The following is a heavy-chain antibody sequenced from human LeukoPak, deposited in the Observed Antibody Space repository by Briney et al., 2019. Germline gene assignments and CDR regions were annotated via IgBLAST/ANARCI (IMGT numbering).Heavy chain of an antibody. V-gene: IGHV3-23*01. J-gene: IGHJ4*02. CDR1: GFTFSSYA. Sequence: PGGSLRLSCAASGFTFSSYAMSWVRQAPGKGLEWVSAISGSGGSTYYADSVKGRFTISRDNSKNTLYLQMNSLRVEDTAVYYCAAGTRSGSYIRCDYWGQGALVTVSS. CDR2: ISGSGGST. D-gene: IGHD5-12*01. CDR3: AAGTRSGSYIRCDY.